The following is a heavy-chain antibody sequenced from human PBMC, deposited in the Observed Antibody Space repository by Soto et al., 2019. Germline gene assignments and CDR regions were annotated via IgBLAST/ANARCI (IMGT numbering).Heavy chain of an antibody. J-gene: IGHJ4*02. CDR2: ISAYNGNT. Sequence: ASVKVSCKASGYTFTSYGISWVRQAPGQGLEWMGWISAYNGNTNYAQKLQGRVTMTTDTSTSTAYMELRSLRSDDTAVYYCARDPHDRALIVVVIHFDYWGQGTRVTVSS. V-gene: IGHV1-18*04. CDR1: GYTFTSYG. CDR3: ARDPHDRALIVVVIHFDY. D-gene: IGHD3-22*01.